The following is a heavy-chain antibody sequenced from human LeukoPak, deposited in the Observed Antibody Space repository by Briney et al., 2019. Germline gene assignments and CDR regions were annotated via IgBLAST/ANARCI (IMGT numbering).Heavy chain of an antibody. CDR3: AKAFSAYENWPPNWFDP. D-gene: IGHD5-12*01. Sequence: ETLSLTCAVLGGSFRGYYWSWVRQAPGKGLEWVSAISGSGGGTYYADSVKGRLTISRDNSKNTLHLQMSSLRAEDTAVYYCAKAFSAYENWPPNWFDPWGQGTLVTVSS. CDR2: ISGSGGGT. V-gene: IGHV3-23*01. J-gene: IGHJ5*02. CDR1: GGSFRGYY.